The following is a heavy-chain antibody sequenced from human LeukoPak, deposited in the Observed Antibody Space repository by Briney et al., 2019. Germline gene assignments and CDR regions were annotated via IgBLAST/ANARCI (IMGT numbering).Heavy chain of an antibody. J-gene: IGHJ4*02. CDR3: ARNFPTVVTSFDY. D-gene: IGHD4-23*01. Sequence: GGSLRLSCATSGFTVITNYMSWIRQAPGKGLEWVSVIYSDGTTYYADSVKGRFTISRDNSKNTLYLQMNSLRAEDTAVYYCARNFPTVVTSFDYWGQGTLVTVSS. V-gene: IGHV3-66*01. CDR1: GFTVITNY. CDR2: IYSDGTT.